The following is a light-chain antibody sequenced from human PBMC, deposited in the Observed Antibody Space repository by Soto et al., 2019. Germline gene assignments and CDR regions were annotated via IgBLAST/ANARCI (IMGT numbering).Light chain of an antibody. J-gene: IGKJ2*01. CDR3: QQYGSSPYT. CDR1: QSVSSSY. Sequence: EIVLTQSPGTLSLSPGDRATLSCRASQSVSSSYLAWYQQKPGLAPRLLIFGASSRATGIPDRFSGSGSGTDFTLTISILEPEDFAVYYCQQYGSSPYTFGQGTKLEIK. V-gene: IGKV3-20*01. CDR2: GAS.